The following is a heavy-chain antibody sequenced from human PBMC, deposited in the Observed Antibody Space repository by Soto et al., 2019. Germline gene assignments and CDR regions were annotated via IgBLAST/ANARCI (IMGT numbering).Heavy chain of an antibody. CDR1: GDSISSSHW. CDR3: ARQLERGDLPEGFEY. Sequence: QVQLQESGPGLVEPSGTLSLTCAVSGDSISSSHWWGWVRQPPGKGLEWIGEIFHSGATKYNPSLESRVTMSVDKSNNQLSLKLRSVTAADTAVYYCARQLERGDLPEGFEYWGQGTLATVSS. CDR2: IFHSGAT. D-gene: IGHD1-1*01. V-gene: IGHV4-4*02. J-gene: IGHJ4*02.